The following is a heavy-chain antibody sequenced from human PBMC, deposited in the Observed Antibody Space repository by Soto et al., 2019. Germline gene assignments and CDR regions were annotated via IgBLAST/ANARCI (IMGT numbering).Heavy chain of an antibody. D-gene: IGHD4-17*01. CDR3: ALRADSGDYDRPFAY. CDR1: GFTFSSYA. V-gene: IGHV3-30-3*01. J-gene: IGHJ4*02. Sequence: QVQLVESGGGVVQPGRSLRLSCAASGFTFSSYAMHWVRQAPGKGLEWVAVISYDGSNKYYADSVKGRFTISRDNSKNTLYLQMNGLRAEDTAVYYCALRADSGDYDRPFAYWGQGTMVTVSS. CDR2: ISYDGSNK.